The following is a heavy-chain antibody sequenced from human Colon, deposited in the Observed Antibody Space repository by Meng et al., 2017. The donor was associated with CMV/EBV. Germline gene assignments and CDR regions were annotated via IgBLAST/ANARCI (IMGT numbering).Heavy chain of an antibody. V-gene: IGHV2-5*02. CDR1: GLSLSRGGG. CDR3: ARTAKARTSYYDYFDY. Sequence: SGLSLSRGGGVGWIRQPPGKALEWLATVYWDDDRRYSPSLRSKVSISKDSSRNQVVLTMTNMDPVDTATYFCARTAKARTSYYDYFDYWGQGILVTVSS. D-gene: IGHD3-22*01. CDR2: VYWDDDR. J-gene: IGHJ4*02.